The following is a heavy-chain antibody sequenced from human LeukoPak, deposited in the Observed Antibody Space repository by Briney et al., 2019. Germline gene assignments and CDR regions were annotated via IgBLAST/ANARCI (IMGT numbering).Heavy chain of an antibody. D-gene: IGHD1-26*01. Sequence: SETLSLTCTVSGGSISSRNNYYWGWIRQSPGKGLGWIGSLYYSGSTYYNPSLQSRVTLIVDTPKNQFSLRLSSVTAADTAVYYCARRGSYGPIDPWGQGTLVTVSS. CDR1: GGSISSRNNYY. J-gene: IGHJ5*02. CDR3: ARRGSYGPIDP. CDR2: LYYSGST. V-gene: IGHV4-39*01.